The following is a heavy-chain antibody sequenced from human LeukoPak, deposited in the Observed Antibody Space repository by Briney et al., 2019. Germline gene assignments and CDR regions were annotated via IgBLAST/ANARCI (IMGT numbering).Heavy chain of an antibody. CDR2: IYTSGST. CDR1: GGSISSYY. Sequence: SETLSLTCTVSGGSISSYYWSWIRQPAGKGLEWIGCIYTSGSTNYNPSLKSRVTMSVDTSKNQFSLKLSSVTAADTAVYYCARDVEEAWETYYFDYWGQGTLVTVSS. D-gene: IGHD5-24*01. J-gene: IGHJ4*02. CDR3: ARDVEEAWETYYFDY. V-gene: IGHV4-4*07.